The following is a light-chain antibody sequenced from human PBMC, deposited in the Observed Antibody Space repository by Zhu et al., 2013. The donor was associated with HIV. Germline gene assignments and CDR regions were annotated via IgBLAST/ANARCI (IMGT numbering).Light chain of an antibody. Sequence: QSALTQPHSVSGSPGQSVTISCTGTSNDVGAHNYVSWYRQHPGKAPKLMIYDVNNRPSGVSNRFSGSKSGNTASLTISGLQAEDEADYYCCSYAGSYVFGTGTKVTVL. V-gene: IGLV2-11*01. J-gene: IGLJ1*01. CDR1: SNDVGAHNY. CDR2: DVN. CDR3: CSYAGSYV.